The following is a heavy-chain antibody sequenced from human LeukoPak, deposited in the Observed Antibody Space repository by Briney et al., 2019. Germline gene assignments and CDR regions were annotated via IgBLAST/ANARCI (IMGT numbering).Heavy chain of an antibody. CDR3: AKASWVSNADAVL. CDR1: GFTVSSNY. CDR2: IYSGGST. D-gene: IGHD1-1*01. J-gene: IGHJ4*02. Sequence: GGSLRLSCAASGFTVSSNYMSWVRQAPGKGLEWVSVIYSGGSTYYADSVKGRFTISRDNSKNTLYLQMNSLRVEDTAVYYCAKASWVSNADAVLWGQGTVVTVSS. V-gene: IGHV3-53*01.